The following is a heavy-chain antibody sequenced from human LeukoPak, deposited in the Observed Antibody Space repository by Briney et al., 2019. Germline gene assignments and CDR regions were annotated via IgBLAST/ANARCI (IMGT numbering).Heavy chain of an antibody. J-gene: IGHJ4*02. CDR3: ARVQGRGFTLDY. D-gene: IGHD3-10*01. CDR1: GFTFSSYG. CDR2: IYYSGST. V-gene: IGHV4-39*07. Sequence: GSLRLSCAASGFTFSSYGMSWVRQAPGKGLEWIGSIYYSGSTYYNPSLKSRVTISVDTSKNQFSLKLSSVTAADTAVYYCARVQGRGFTLDYWGQGTLVTVSS.